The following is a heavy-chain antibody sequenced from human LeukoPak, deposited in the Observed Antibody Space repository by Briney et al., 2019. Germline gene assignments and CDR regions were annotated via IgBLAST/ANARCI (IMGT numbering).Heavy chain of an antibody. J-gene: IGHJ4*02. V-gene: IGHV3-30*03. CDR1: GFTFSSYG. CDR3: ARDRVFLEWLLPFDY. Sequence: GGSLRLSCAASGFTFSSYGMHWVRQAPGKGLEWVAVISYDGSNKYYADSVKGRFTISRDNSKNTLYLQMNSLRAEDTAVYYCARDRVFLEWLLPFDYWGQGTLVTVSS. CDR2: ISYDGSNK. D-gene: IGHD3-3*01.